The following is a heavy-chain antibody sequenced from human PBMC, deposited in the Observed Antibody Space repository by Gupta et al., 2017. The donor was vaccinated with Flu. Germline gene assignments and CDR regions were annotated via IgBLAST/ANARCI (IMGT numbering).Heavy chain of an antibody. D-gene: IGHD3-10*01. Sequence: WSWIRQAQGKGLEWIGYIYHDGTTNYNPSLKSRLIMSVERSRRQFSLTLTSVTAADAAVDYGAGGGNYGLFDFWGQGTQVTVSP. J-gene: IGHJ4*02. V-gene: IGHV4-59*01. CDR2: IYHDGTT. CDR3: AGGGNYGLFDF.